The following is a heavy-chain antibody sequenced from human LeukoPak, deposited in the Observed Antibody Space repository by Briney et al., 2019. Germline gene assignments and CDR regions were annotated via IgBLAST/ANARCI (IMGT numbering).Heavy chain of an antibody. Sequence: SETLSLTCIISGYTISSGYQWGWIRQPPGKGLEWIGNIYYSGSTYYNPSLKGRLTMSVDRSNNLFSLNLNSVTAADTAVYYCARSNMGRWELLGGSEYWGQGTLVTVSS. CDR1: GYTISSGYQ. CDR2: IYYSGST. J-gene: IGHJ4*02. CDR3: ARSNMGRWELLGGSEY. V-gene: IGHV4-38-2*02. D-gene: IGHD1-26*01.